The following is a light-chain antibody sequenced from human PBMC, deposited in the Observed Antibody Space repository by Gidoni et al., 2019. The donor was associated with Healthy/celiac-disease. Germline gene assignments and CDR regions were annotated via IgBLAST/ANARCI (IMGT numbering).Light chain of an antibody. CDR2: EDS. CDR3: YSTDSSGNHRV. CDR1: ALPKKY. V-gene: IGLV3-10*01. J-gene: IGLJ2*01. Sequence: SYALTQPPSVSVSPGPTARITCSGAALPKKYAYWYQQKSGQAPVLVIYEDSQRPSGIPERFSGSSSGTMATLTISGAQVEDEADYYCYSTDSSGNHRVVGGGTKLTVL.